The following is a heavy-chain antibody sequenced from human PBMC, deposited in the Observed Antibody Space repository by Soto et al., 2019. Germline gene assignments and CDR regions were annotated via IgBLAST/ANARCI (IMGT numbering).Heavy chain of an antibody. J-gene: IGHJ2*01. V-gene: IGHV4-59*08. CDR3: ARHGTDIVVVTASYWYFDL. Sequence: QVQLQESGPGLVKPSETLSLTCTVSGGSISSYYWRWIRQPPGKGLEWIGYIYYSGSTNYNPSLKSRVTISVDTSKNQFSLKLSSVTAADTAVYYCARHGTDIVVVTASYWYFDLWGRGTLVTVSS. CDR2: IYYSGST. D-gene: IGHD2-21*02. CDR1: GGSISSYY.